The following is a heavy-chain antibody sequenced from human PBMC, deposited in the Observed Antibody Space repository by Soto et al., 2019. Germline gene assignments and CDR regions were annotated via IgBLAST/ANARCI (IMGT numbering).Heavy chain of an antibody. J-gene: IGHJ4*02. D-gene: IGHD3-16*01. V-gene: IGHV3-74*01. CDR1: GFTFSTYW. CDR2: IDNDGTNT. Sequence: EVQLVESGGGLVQPGGSLRLSCAASGFTFSTYWMHWVRQAPGKGLVWVSRIDNDGTNTRYADSVKGRFTVSRDNGKNTVYLQMYSLRAEDTAVYYCARYGGTYFDYWGQGTLVTVSS. CDR3: ARYGGTYFDY.